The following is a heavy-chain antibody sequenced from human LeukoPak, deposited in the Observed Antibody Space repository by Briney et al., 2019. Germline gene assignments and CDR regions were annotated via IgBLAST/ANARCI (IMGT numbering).Heavy chain of an antibody. Sequence: PGGSLRLSCAASGFTFDDYGMSWVRQAPGKGLEWVSGINWNGGSTGYADSVKGRFTISRDNAKNSLYPQMNSLRAEDTALYYCARVSDISVAAYFDYWGQGTLVTVSS. CDR2: INWNGGST. CDR1: GFTFDDYG. V-gene: IGHV3-20*04. D-gene: IGHD6-19*01. CDR3: ARVSDISVAAYFDY. J-gene: IGHJ4*02.